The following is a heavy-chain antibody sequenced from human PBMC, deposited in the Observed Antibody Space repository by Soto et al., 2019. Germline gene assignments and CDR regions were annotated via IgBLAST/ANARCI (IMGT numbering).Heavy chain of an antibody. CDR3: ARDLHDYVSFRFDP. CDR1: GFTFSSYS. D-gene: IGHD3-16*01. CDR2: ISSSSGYI. J-gene: IGHJ5*02. Sequence: EVQLVESGGGLVKPGGSLRLSCAASGFTFSSYSMNWVRQAPGKGLEWVSSISSSSGYIYYADSVKGRFTISRDNAKNSLYLQMLSLRAEDTAVYYCARDLHDYVSFRFDPWGQGTLVTVSS. V-gene: IGHV3-21*01.